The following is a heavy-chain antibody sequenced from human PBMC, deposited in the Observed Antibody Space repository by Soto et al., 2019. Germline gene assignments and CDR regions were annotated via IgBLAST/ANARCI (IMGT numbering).Heavy chain of an antibody. CDR1: GGSFIGYY. CDR3: ARGQVAVAGTSYYYYGMDV. V-gene: IGHV4-34*01. Sequence: PSETLSLTCAVYGGSFIGYYWSWIRQPPGKGLEWIGEINHSGSTNYNPSLKSRVTISVDTSKNQFSLKLSSVTAADTAVYYCARGQVAVAGTSYYYYGMDVWGQGTTVTVSS. D-gene: IGHD6-19*01. CDR2: INHSGST. J-gene: IGHJ6*02.